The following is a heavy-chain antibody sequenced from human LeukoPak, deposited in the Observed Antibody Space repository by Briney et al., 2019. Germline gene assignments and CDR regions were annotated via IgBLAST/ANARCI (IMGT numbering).Heavy chain of an antibody. D-gene: IGHD2-2*01. V-gene: IGHV3-7*01. Sequence: GGPLRLPCAASGFTFSSYWMSWVRQAPGKGLEWVANIKQDGSEKYYVDSVKGRFTISRDNAKNSLYLQMNSLRAEDTAVYYCARDDCSSISCYHNWFDPWGQGTLVTVSS. CDR1: GFTFSSYW. CDR3: ARDDCSSISCYHNWFDP. J-gene: IGHJ5*02. CDR2: IKQDGSEK.